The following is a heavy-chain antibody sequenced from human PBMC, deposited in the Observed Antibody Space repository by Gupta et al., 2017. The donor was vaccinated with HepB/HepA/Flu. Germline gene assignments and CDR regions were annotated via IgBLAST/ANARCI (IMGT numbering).Heavy chain of an antibody. V-gene: IGHV3-7*01. D-gene: IGHD5-24*01. J-gene: IGHJ4*02. CDR2: IKADGSET. CDR1: GFDFYVYW. Sequence: LVASGGDLVHPGESLTLSCAASGFDFYVYWMSWVRQAPGKGLEWVATIKADGSETYYSESVKGRFTISRDSARNSLFLQMDSLRTGDTAVYYCVRDPLPDWVDGGGQGTLVTVSS. CDR3: VRDPLPDWVDG.